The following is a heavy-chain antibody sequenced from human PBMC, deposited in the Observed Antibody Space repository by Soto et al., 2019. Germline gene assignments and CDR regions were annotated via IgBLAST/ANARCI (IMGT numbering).Heavy chain of an antibody. CDR1: GFTFSSYG. J-gene: IGHJ1*01. D-gene: IGHD5-18*01. CDR3: AKDRRIQLWGRGSYFQH. CDR2: ISYDGSNK. Sequence: ESGGGVVQPGRSLRLSCAASGFTFSSYGMHWVRQAPGKGLGWVAVISYDGSNKYYADSVKGRFTISRDNSKNTLYLQMNSLRAEDTAVYYCAKDRRIQLWGRGSYFQHWGQGTLVTVSS. V-gene: IGHV3-30*18.